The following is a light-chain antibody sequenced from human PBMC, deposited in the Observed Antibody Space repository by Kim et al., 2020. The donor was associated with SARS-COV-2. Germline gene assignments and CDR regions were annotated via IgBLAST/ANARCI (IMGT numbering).Light chain of an antibody. CDR3: QQYDAPPFT. J-gene: IGKJ5*01. V-gene: IGKV1-33*01. CDR1: EDVSDY. Sequence: GDRVTITCQASEDVSDYFNWYHQKPGEAPKVLIRDAANLESGVPSRFSRGGSGTEFSLTISSVQPEDMGTYYCQQYDAPPFTFGHGTRL. CDR2: DAA.